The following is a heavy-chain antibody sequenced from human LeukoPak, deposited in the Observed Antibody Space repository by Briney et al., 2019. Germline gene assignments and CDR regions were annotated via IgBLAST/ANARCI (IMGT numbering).Heavy chain of an antibody. V-gene: IGHV1-58*02. CDR2: IVVGSGNT. D-gene: IGHD6-19*01. Sequence: TSVKVSCKASGFTFTSSAMQWVRQARGQRLEWIGWIVVGSGNTNYAQKFQERVTITRDMSTSTAYMELSSLRSEDTAVYYCAASRAGTGTLDYWGQGTLVTVSS. J-gene: IGHJ4*02. CDR3: AASRAGTGTLDY. CDR1: GFTFTSSA.